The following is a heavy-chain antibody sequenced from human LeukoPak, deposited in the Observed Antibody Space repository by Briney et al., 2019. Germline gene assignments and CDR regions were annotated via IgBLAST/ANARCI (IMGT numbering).Heavy chain of an antibody. CDR3: ARLVVSSWYHEVLLGRDY. CDR2: IYSSGST. J-gene: IGHJ4*02. V-gene: IGHV4-39*01. D-gene: IGHD6-13*01. CDR1: GASISSGSNY. Sequence: SETLSLTCSVSGASISSGSNYWGWIRQPPGKTLEWIGSIYSSGSTYYNPSLKSRVTISVDTSKNQFSLKLSSVTAADTAVYYCARLVVSSWYHEVLLGRDYWGQGTLVTVSS.